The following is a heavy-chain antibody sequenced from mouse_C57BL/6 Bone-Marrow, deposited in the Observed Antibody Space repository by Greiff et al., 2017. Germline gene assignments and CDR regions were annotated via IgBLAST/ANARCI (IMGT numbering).Heavy chain of an antibody. V-gene: IGHV5-17*01. CDR1: GFTFSDYG. CDR3: ARGGTVVATGAIDY. D-gene: IGHD1-1*01. Sequence: EVKLMESGGGLVKPGGSLKLSCAASGFTFSDYGMHWVRQAPEKGLEWVAYISSGSSTIYYADTVKGRFTISRDNAKNTLFLQMPSLRSENTAMYYCARGGTVVATGAIDYWGQGTSVTVSS. J-gene: IGHJ4*01. CDR2: ISSGSSTI.